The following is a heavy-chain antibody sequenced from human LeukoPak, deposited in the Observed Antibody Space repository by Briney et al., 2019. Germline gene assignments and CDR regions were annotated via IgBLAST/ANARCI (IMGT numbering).Heavy chain of an antibody. J-gene: IGHJ4*02. CDR3: ARVPGYCSGGSCYTFDY. D-gene: IGHD2-15*01. Sequence: GASVKVSCKASGYTFTSYGISWVRQAPGQGLEWMGWISAYNGNTNYAQKLQGRVTMTTDTSTSTAYMGLRSLRSDDTAVYYCARVPGYCSGGSCYTFDYWGQGTLVTVSS. CDR2: ISAYNGNT. V-gene: IGHV1-18*01. CDR1: GYTFTSYG.